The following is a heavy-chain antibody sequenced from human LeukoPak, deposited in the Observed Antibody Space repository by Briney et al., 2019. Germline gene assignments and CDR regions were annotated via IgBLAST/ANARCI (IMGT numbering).Heavy chain of an antibody. J-gene: IGHJ6*03. D-gene: IGHD3-3*01. CDR2: INRNGST. CDR1: GGSFSGYH. Sequence: SETLSLTCAVYGGSFSGYHWTWIRQPPGKGLEWIGEINRNGSTNYNPSLKSRVTISVDTSKNQFSLKLSSVTAADTAVYYCARQTYYDLWSGWSDYYYYMDVWGKGTTVTVSS. V-gene: IGHV4-34*01. CDR3: ARQTYYDLWSGWSDYYYYMDV.